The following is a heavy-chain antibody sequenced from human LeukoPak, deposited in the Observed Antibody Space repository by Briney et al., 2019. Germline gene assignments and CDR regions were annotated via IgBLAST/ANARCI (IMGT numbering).Heavy chain of an antibody. J-gene: IGHJ4*02. D-gene: IGHD3-10*01. CDR3: ADSGGY. V-gene: IGHV4-59*08. CDR2: NFHSVTT. Sequence: SETLSLTCTVSGGSISSYYWGWIRQPPGKGLEWIGYNFHSVTTNYNPSLQSRVFISVDTSKNQFSLQLTSVTAADTAVYYCADSGGYWGQGTLVTVSS. CDR1: GGSISSYY.